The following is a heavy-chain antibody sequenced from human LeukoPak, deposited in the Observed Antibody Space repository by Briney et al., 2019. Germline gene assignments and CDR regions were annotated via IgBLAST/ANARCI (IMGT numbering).Heavy chain of an antibody. CDR1: GGSISSYY. Sequence: SETLSLTCTVSGGSISSYYWSWIRQPPGKGLEWIGEINHSGSTNYNPSLKSRVTISVDASKNQFSLKLSSVTAADTAVYYCASFGEPLGLGGAAPWGQGTLVTVSS. V-gene: IGHV4-34*01. CDR2: INHSGST. J-gene: IGHJ5*02. CDR3: ASFGEPLGLGGAAP. D-gene: IGHD3-10*01.